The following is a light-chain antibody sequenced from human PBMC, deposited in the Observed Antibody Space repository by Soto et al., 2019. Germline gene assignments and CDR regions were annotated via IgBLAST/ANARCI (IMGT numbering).Light chain of an antibody. CDR2: GVS. J-gene: IGKJ2*01. CDR3: QQYGSSRDT. CDR1: QSVSSNS. V-gene: IGKV3-20*01. Sequence: IVLTQSPGTLSLSPGERATLSCRASQSVSSNSLAWYQQKPGQAPRLFIYGVSSRATGIPDRFSGSGSGTDFTLTISRLEPEDFAVYYCQQYGSSRDTFGQGTKLEIK.